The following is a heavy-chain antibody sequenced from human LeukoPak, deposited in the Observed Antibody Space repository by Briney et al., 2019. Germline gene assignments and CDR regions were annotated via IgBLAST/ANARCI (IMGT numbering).Heavy chain of an antibody. CDR3: ARGPTTSAGIYFDY. CDR1: GFTFSSYG. D-gene: IGHD1-7*01. V-gene: IGHV3-33*01. Sequence: HSGGSLRLSCAASGFTFSSYGMPWVRQAPGKGLEWVAVIWYDGSNKYYADSVKGRFTISRDNSKNTLYLQMNSLRAEDTAVYYCARGPTTSAGIYFDYWGQGTLVTVSS. CDR2: IWYDGSNK. J-gene: IGHJ4*02.